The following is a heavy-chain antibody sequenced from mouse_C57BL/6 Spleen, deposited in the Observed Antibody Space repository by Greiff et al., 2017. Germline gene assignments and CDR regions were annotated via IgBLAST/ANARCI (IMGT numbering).Heavy chain of an antibody. CDR3: AREVHYDYDGHFDV. CDR1: GYTFTSYT. CDR2: INPSSGYT. Sequence: QVQLKESGAELARPGASVKMSCKASGYTFTSYTMHWVKQRPGQGLEWIGYINPSSGYTKYNQKFKDKATLTADKSSSTAYMQLSSLTSEDSAVYYCAREVHYDYDGHFDVWGTGTTVTVSS. J-gene: IGHJ1*03. V-gene: IGHV1-4*01. D-gene: IGHD2-4*01.